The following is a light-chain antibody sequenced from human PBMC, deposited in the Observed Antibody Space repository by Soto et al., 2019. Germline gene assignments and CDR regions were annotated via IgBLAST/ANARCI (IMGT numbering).Light chain of an antibody. Sequence: EIVLTQSPGTLSMSPGERATLSCRASQSVKTFLVWYQQRPGQAPRLLIYGASRRATGVPDRFSGSGSGTDFTLTISRLEPEDLAVYYCQQYDNSVWTFGQGTKVDIK. J-gene: IGKJ1*01. V-gene: IGKV3-20*01. CDR2: GAS. CDR1: QSVKTF. CDR3: QQYDNSVWT.